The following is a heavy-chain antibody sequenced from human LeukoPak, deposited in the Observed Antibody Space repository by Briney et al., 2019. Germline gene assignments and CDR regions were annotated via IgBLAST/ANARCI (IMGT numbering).Heavy chain of an antibody. D-gene: IGHD3-22*01. CDR2: IISSTSTI. V-gene: IGHV3-48*02. CDR1: GLTFSSYS. J-gene: IGHJ1*01. CDR3: ARARYYDSSGYYYEDYFQH. Sequence: GGSLRLSCAASGLTFSSYSMNWVRQAPGKGLEWISYIISSTSTIYYADSVKGRFTISRDNAKNSLYLQMNSLRDEDTAVYYCARARYYDSSGYYYEDYFQHWGQGTLVTVSS.